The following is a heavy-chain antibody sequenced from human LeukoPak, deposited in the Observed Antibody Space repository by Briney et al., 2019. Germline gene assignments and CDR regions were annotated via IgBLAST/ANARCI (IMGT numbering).Heavy chain of an antibody. CDR2: VYHSGNRSESGST. J-gene: IGHJ4*02. CDR1: GSSISDGYY. Sequence: PAETLSLTCALSGSSISDGYYWAWIRQPPGKGLEWIGSVYHSGNRSESGSTYYNPSLKSRVTISADTSKNQFSLKLKFVTAADTAVYYCARNYSRSPGGLKYFDYWGQGSLVTVSS. D-gene: IGHD6-6*01. V-gene: IGHV4-59*08. CDR3: ARNYSRSPGGLKYFDY.